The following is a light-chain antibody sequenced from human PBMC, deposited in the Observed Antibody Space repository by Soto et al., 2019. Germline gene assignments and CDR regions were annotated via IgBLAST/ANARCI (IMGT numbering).Light chain of an antibody. V-gene: IGKV1-5*03. Sequence: IEMTQSHSTLSASVGDRVTITCRASHNIGPWLAWYQQKPGKAPKVLIYNASILAGGVPSRFSGSGSGTEFTFTLSSLQPDDLATYYCQQYSTYSRTFGQGTKVEIK. CDR2: NAS. CDR1: HNIGPW. J-gene: IGKJ1*01. CDR3: QQYSTYSRT.